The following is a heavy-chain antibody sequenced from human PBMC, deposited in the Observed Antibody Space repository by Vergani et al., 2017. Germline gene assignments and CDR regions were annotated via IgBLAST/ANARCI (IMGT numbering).Heavy chain of an antibody. V-gene: IGHV3-9*01. CDR2: ISWNSGAV. D-gene: IGHD4-11*01. Sequence: VQLVESGGGLAQPGGSLRLSCEASGITFWKFGMHWVRQGPGKGLEWVSGISWNSGAVDYADSVKGRFTISRDNAKNSLFLQMSSLKVEDTGVYYCAREMSNEGFDYWGQGTRVTVS. J-gene: IGHJ4*02. CDR1: GITFWKFG. CDR3: AREMSNEGFDY.